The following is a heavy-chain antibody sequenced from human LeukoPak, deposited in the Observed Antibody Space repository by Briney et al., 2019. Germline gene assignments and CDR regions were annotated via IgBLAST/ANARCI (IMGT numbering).Heavy chain of an antibody. CDR3: VRDDSSHFDY. Sequence: GSLRLSCAASGFTSRSYWMHWVRQAPGKGLVWVSRINRDGSSTNYADSVKGRFTISRDNAKNTLYLQMNSLRAEDTAVYYCVRDDSSHFDYWGQGALVTVSS. CDR2: INRDGSST. CDR1: GFTSRSYW. D-gene: IGHD6-13*01. V-gene: IGHV3-74*01. J-gene: IGHJ4*02.